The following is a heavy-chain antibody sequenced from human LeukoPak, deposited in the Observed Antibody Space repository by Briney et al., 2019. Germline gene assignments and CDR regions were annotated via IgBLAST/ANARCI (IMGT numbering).Heavy chain of an antibody. CDR3: AKAHRGYALEDY. Sequence: GGSLRLSCAASGFTFSSYAMSWVRQAPGKGLEWVSAISGSGGSTYYADSVKGRFTISRDNSKDTLYLQMNSLRAEDTAVYYRAKAHRGYALEDYWGQGTLVTVSS. D-gene: IGHD5-12*01. CDR1: GFTFSSYA. CDR2: ISGSGGST. J-gene: IGHJ4*02. V-gene: IGHV3-23*01.